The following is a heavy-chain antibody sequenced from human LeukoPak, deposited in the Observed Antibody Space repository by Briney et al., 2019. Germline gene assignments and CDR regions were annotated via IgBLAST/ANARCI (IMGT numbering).Heavy chain of an antibody. J-gene: IGHJ4*02. V-gene: IGHV4-31*03. CDR2: IYNSGST. Sequence: SETLSLTCTVSGGSISNYYWSWIRQHPGKGLEWIGYIYNSGSTYYNPSLKSRVTISVDTSKNQFSLKLSSVTAADTAVYYCARRALSSSSHIDYWGQGTLVTVSS. CDR3: ARRALSSSSHIDY. CDR1: GGSISNYY. D-gene: IGHD6-13*01.